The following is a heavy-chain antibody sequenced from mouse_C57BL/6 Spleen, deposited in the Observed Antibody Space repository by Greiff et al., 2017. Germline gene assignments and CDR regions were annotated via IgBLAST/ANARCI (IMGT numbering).Heavy chain of an antibody. V-gene: IGHV10-3*01. D-gene: IGHD2-4*01. CDR1: GFTFNTYA. J-gene: IGHJ4*01. Sequence: EVNVVESGGGLVQPKGSLKLSCAASGFTFNTYAMHWVRQAPGKGLEWVARIRSKSSNYATYYADSVKDRFTISRDDSQSMLYLQMNNLKTEDTAMYYCVRDRIYDYAYYYAMDYWGQGTSVTVSS. CDR2: IRSKSSNYAT. CDR3: VRDRIYDYAYYYAMDY.